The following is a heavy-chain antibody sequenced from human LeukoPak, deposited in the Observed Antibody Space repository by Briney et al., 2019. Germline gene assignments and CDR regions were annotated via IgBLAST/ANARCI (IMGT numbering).Heavy chain of an antibody. D-gene: IGHD2-2*01. CDR2: IHTSGST. Sequence: SQTLSLTCTVSGGSISSGSYYWSWIRQPAGKGLEWIGRIHTSGSTNYNPSLKGRVTISVDTSKNQFSLKLSSVTAADTAVYYCARSCSSTSCFNWFDPWGQGTLVTVSS. J-gene: IGHJ5*02. CDR3: ARSCSSTSCFNWFDP. CDR1: GGSISSGSYY. V-gene: IGHV4-61*02.